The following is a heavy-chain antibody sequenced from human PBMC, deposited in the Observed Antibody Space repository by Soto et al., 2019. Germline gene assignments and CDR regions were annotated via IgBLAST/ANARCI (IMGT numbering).Heavy chain of an antibody. CDR1: GGAISSGGYS. J-gene: IGHJ6*02. CDR2: INNSGST. V-gene: IGHV4-30-2*03. CDR3: ARRRTGYYYGMDV. Sequence: SETLSLTCAVSGGAISSGGYSWSWIRQPPGKGLEWIGEINNSGSTNYNPSHKSRVTISVNTSKNKLSLKLNYVTAADTAVYYCARRRTGYYYGMDVWGQGTTVT. D-gene: IGHD1-1*01.